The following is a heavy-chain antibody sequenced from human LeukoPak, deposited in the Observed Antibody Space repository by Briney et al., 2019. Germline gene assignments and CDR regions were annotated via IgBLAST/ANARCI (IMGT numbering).Heavy chain of an antibody. CDR3: ARGYSSSWYGAFDI. Sequence: GGSLRLSCAASGFTFSSYSMNWVRQAPGKGLEWVSYISSGSSTIYYADSVKGRFTISRDNAKNSLYLQMNSLRAEDTAVYYCARGYSSSWYGAFDIWGQGTMVTVSS. V-gene: IGHV3-48*01. J-gene: IGHJ3*02. CDR1: GFTFSSYS. D-gene: IGHD6-13*01. CDR2: ISSGSSTI.